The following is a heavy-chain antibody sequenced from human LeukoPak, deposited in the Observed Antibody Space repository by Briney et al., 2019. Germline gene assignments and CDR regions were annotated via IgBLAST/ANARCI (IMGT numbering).Heavy chain of an antibody. J-gene: IGHJ4*02. V-gene: IGHV4-59*08. CDR3: ARRKGCSGGSCYEDTFDY. Sequence: SETLSLTCTASGGSVSSYYWSWIRQPPGKGLEWIAYIHYSGSSYYNPLLKSRVTISVETSKNQFSLKLSSVTAADTAVYYCARRKGCSGGSCYEDTFDYWGQGTLVTVSS. D-gene: IGHD2-15*01. CDR1: GGSVSSYY. CDR2: IHYSGSS.